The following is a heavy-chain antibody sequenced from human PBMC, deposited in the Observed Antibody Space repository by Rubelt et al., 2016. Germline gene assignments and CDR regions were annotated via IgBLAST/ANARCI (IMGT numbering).Heavy chain of an antibody. V-gene: IGHV3-48*04. CDR1: GFTFNSYR. D-gene: IGHD3-16*02. CDR2: IYDGGSPM. J-gene: IGHJ5*02. CDR3: ARAAYYDYVWGSYRYFDWFDP. Sequence: PGGSLRLSCIASGFTFNSYRMNRVRQAPGKGLEWVSTIYDGGSPMYYADSVKGRFTISRDNAKNSLYLQMLSLGAEDTAVYYCARAAYYDYVWGSYRYFDWFDPWGQGTLVTVSS.